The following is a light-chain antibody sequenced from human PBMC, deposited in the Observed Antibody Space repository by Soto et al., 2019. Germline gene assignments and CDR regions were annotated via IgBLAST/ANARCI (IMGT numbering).Light chain of an antibody. CDR1: QSISSY. CDR2: AAS. J-gene: IGKJ4*01. Sequence: DIQMTQSPSSLSASVGDRVTITCRSSQSISSYLNWYQQKPGKAPKLLIYAASSLQSGVPSRFSGRGSGTDVTLTISRLQPEDFATYYCQQSYSTPLGFGGWTKVEIK. V-gene: IGKV1-39*01. CDR3: QQSYSTPLG.